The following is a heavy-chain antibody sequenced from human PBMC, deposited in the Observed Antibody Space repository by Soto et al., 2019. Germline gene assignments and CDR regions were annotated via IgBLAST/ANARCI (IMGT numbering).Heavy chain of an antibody. CDR3: AKEGAITMIVVVITQFDY. V-gene: IGHV3-23*01. J-gene: IGHJ4*02. CDR2: ISGSGGST. D-gene: IGHD3-22*01. Sequence: HPGGSLRLSCAASGFTFSSYAMSWVRQAPGKGLEWVSAISGSGGSTYYADSVKGRFTISRDNSKNTLYLQMNSLRAEDTAVYYCAKEGAITMIVVVITQFDYWGQGTLVTVSS. CDR1: GFTFSSYA.